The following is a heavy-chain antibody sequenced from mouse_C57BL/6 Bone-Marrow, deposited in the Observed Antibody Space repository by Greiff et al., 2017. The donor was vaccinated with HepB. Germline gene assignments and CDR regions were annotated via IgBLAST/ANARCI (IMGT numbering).Heavy chain of an antibody. CDR3: ARTYYSNPFAY. D-gene: IGHD2-5*01. CDR2: INPNNGGT. V-gene: IGHV1-18*01. CDR1: GYIFTDYN. J-gene: IGHJ3*01. Sequence: EVQLQHSGPELVKPGASVKIPCKASGYIFTDYNMDWVKQSHGKSLEWIGDINPNNGGTIYNQKFKGKATLTVDKSSSTAYMELRSLTSEDTAVYYCARTYYSNPFAYWGQGTLVTVSA.